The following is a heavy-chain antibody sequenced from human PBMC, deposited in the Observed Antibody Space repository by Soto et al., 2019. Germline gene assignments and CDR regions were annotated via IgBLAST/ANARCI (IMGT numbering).Heavy chain of an antibody. Sequence: QVQLVESGGGVVQPGRSLRLSCAASGFTFSSYGMHWVRQAPGKGLEWVAVIWYDGSNKYYADSVKGRFTISRDNSKNTLYLQMNSLRAEDTAVYYCARDRRLSNIAARNTIDYWGQGTLVTVSS. CDR1: GFTFSSYG. CDR2: IWYDGSNK. V-gene: IGHV3-33*01. J-gene: IGHJ4*02. CDR3: ARDRRLSNIAARNTIDY. D-gene: IGHD6-6*01.